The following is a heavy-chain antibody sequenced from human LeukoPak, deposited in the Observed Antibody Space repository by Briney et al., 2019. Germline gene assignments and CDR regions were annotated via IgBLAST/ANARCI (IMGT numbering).Heavy chain of an antibody. D-gene: IGHD3-22*01. J-gene: IGHJ4*02. CDR3: ARDGQVYYYDSSGYYPDY. CDR2: ISYDGSNK. CDR1: GFTFSSYA. Sequence: PGGSLRLSCAASGFTFSSYAMHWVRQAPGKGLEWVAVISYDGSNKYYADSVKGRFTISRDNSKNTLYLQMNSLRAEDTAVYYCARDGQVYYYDSSGYYPDYWGQGTLVTVSS. V-gene: IGHV3-30-3*01.